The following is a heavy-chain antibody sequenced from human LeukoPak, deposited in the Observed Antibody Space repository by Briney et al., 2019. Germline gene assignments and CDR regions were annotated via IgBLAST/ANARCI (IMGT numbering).Heavy chain of an antibody. CDR2: IYHSGST. J-gene: IGHJ3*02. Sequence: PSQTLSLTCAVSGGSISSGGYSWSWIRQPPGKGLEWIGYIYHSGSTYYNPSLKSRVTISVDRSKNQFSLKLSSVTAADTAVYYCARGAQGYYGSSGYLPGSLAFDIWGQGTMVTVSS. V-gene: IGHV4-30-2*01. CDR3: ARGAQGYYGSSGYLPGSLAFDI. CDR1: GGSISSGGYS. D-gene: IGHD3-22*01.